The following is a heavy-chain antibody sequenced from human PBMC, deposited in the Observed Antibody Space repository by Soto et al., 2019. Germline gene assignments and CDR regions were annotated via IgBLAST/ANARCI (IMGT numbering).Heavy chain of an antibody. J-gene: IGHJ4*02. V-gene: IGHV3-23*01. CDR1: GFTFSSYS. CDR2: ISGNSGDI. CDR3: QGIIMIIAPTSQRPD. Sequence: PGGSLRLSCAASGFTFSSYSMSWVRQAPGKGLEWVSAISGNSGDIYYADSVKGRFTITRDNSKNALYLQMNSLRAEDTAVYYCQGIIMIIAPTSQRPDWGQGTLVTVFS. D-gene: IGHD3-16*01.